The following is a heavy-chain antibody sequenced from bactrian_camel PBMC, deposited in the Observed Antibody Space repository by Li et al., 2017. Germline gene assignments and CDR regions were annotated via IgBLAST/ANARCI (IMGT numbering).Heavy chain of an antibody. CDR1: TSLDSKYC. V-gene: IGHV3-3*01. J-gene: IGHJ4*01. Sequence: HVQLVESGGGSVQAGGSLRLSCAATTSLDSKYCMAWFRLSPGKEREGVAAIWTGDGSAYYADSVKGRFFISRDNANTVHLQMNSLRPEDTGVYYCAADSVYSLAETYFSTCGRPARGSGPDDPFWGLGTQVTVS. D-gene: IGHD2*01. CDR3: AADSVYSLAETYFSTCGRPARGSGPDDPF. CDR2: IWTGDGSA.